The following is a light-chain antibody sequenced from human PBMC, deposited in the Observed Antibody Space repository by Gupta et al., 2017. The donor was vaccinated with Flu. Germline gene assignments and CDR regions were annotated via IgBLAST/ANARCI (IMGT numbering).Light chain of an antibody. J-gene: IGLJ7*01. CDR3: GTWDSRLSAAV. CDR1: SSNIGNNY. CDR2: DNN. V-gene: IGLV1-51*01. Sequence: QAVLTHPPSVSAAPGQKVTISCSGSSSNIGNNYVSWYQQLQGTTPKLLIYDNNKRPSGIPDRFSGSKSGTSATLGITGLQTGDEADYYCGTWDSRLSAAVFGGGTQLTVL.